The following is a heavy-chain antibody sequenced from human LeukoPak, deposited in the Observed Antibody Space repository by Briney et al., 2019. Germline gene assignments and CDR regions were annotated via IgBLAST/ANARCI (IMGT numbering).Heavy chain of an antibody. CDR2: INPSGGST. CDR1: GYTFTSYC. D-gene: IGHD3-22*01. Sequence: ASVKVSCKASGYTFTSYCMHWVRQAPGQGLEWMGIINPSGGSTSYAQKFQGRVTMTRDTSTSTVYMELSSLRSEDTAVYYCARERSGYYYDSSGNPPSYWGQGTLVTVSS. CDR3: ARERSGYYYDSSGNPPSY. V-gene: IGHV1-46*01. J-gene: IGHJ4*02.